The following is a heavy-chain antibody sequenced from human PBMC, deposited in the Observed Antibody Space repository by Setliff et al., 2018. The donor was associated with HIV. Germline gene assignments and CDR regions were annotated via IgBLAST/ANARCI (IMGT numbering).Heavy chain of an antibody. J-gene: IGHJ4*02. V-gene: IGHV3-23*03. CDR1: GFTFSSYG. CDR2: IYVGDTT. Sequence: PGESLRLSCAAFGFTFSSYGMSWVRQAPGKGLEWVSVIYVGDTTYYADSVKGRFTISRDNSKNTLYLQMNSLRAEDTAVYYCAKYGSGNSGRGGFDYWGQGTLVTVSS. D-gene: IGHD6-19*01. CDR3: AKYGSGNSGRGGFDY.